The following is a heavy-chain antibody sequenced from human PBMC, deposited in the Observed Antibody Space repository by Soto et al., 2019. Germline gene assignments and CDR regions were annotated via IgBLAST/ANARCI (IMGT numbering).Heavy chain of an antibody. CDR3: TRHPEGPMVRGFKDY. J-gene: IGHJ4*02. CDR1: GFTFSGSA. V-gene: IGHV3-73*01. Sequence: GGSLRLSCAASGFTFSGSAMHWVRQASGKGLEWVGRIRSKANSYATAYAASVKGRFTISRDDSKNTAYLQMNSLKTEDTAVYYCTRHPEGPMVRGFKDYWGQGTLVTVSS. CDR2: IRSKANSYAT. D-gene: IGHD3-10*01.